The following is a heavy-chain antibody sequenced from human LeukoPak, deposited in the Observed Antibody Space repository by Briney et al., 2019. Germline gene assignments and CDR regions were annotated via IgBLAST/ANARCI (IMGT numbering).Heavy chain of an antibody. CDR2: IIPIFGTA. V-gene: IGHV1-69*13. J-gene: IGHJ4*02. CDR1: GGTFSSYA. CDR3: ARAEVAVAGTEDY. D-gene: IGHD6-19*01. Sequence: ASVKVSCKASGGTFSSYAISWVRQAPGQGLEWMGGIIPIFGTANYAQKFQGRVTITADESTSTAYMELSSLRSEDTALYYCARAEVAVAGTEDYWGQGTLVTVSS.